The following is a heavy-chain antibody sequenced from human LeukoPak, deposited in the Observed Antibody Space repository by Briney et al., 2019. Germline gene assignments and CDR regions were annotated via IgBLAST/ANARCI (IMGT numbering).Heavy chain of an antibody. CDR3: ASMRWLQFFH. V-gene: IGHV3-48*03. D-gene: IGHD5-24*01. Sequence: PGGSLRLSCGASIFNFNTFEMSWVRQAPGKGLEWIAYIGSSGSSIYYADFVKGRFTISRDNAKNSLYVEMESLRVEDTAVYFCASMRWLQFFHWGQGTLVTVSS. J-gene: IGHJ4*02. CDR1: IFNFNTFE. CDR2: IGSSGSSI.